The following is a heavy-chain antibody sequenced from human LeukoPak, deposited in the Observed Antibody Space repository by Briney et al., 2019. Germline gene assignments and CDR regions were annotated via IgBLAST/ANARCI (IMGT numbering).Heavy chain of an antibody. CDR3: ARVPGGTTFGVYGMDV. V-gene: IGHV4-34*01. CDR1: GGSFSGYY. J-gene: IGHJ6*02. D-gene: IGHD3-3*01. CDR2: VNDSGRT. Sequence: SETLSLTCAVYGGSFSGYYWSWIRQPPGQGLEWIGEVNDSGRTNYESSLKSRVTISADTSKKQFSLILKSVTAADTAMYYCARVPGGTTFGVYGMDVWGQGATVTVSS.